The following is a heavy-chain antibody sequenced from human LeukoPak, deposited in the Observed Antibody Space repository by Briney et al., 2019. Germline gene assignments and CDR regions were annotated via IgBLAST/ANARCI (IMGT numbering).Heavy chain of an antibody. CDR1: GFTFNSYW. CDR3: ARSHRGAFDI. J-gene: IGHJ3*02. Sequence: GGSLRPSCVASGFTFNSYWMHWVRKAPGEGLVWVARLKADGTTNYADSVKGRFTISSDNTKTTLYVQMNSLRAEDTAVYYCARSHRGAFDIWGLGTLVAVSS. V-gene: IGHV3-74*01. D-gene: IGHD1-14*01. CDR2: LKADGTT.